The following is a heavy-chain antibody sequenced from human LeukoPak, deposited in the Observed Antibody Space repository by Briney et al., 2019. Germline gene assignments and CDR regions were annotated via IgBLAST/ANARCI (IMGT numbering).Heavy chain of an antibody. D-gene: IGHD3-9*01. V-gene: IGHV4-59*11. J-gene: IGHJ6*03. CDR3: ALLNYYYMDV. CDR1: GGSISSPY. Sequence: PSETLSLSCTVSGGSISSPYWSWIRQPPGKVLEWLGYIYYSGNTNYNPSLKSRVTMSLDTPKNQFSLTLSSVTAADTAVYYCALLNYYYMDVWGKGTTVTVSS. CDR2: IYYSGNT.